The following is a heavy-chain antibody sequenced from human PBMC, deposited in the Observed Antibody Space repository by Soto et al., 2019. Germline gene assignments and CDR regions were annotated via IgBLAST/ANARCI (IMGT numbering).Heavy chain of an antibody. CDR3: ARAHYDILTGYPTHAFDI. J-gene: IGHJ3*02. CDR1: GASVSSGDYY. Sequence: SETLSLTCTVSGASVSSGDYYWSWIRQPPGKGLEWIGYIYYTGRTYYNPSLKSRVIISVDTSKNQFSLKLSSVTAAEKAVYYCARAHYDILTGYPTHAFDIWGQGTMVTVSS. V-gene: IGHV4-30-4*01. CDR2: IYYTGRT. D-gene: IGHD3-9*01.